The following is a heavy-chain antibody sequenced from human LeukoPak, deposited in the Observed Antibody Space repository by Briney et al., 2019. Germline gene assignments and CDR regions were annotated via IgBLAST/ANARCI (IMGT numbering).Heavy chain of an antibody. V-gene: IGHV4-39*07. CDR1: GDSISRSNYY. CDR3: TRGNGDYWGVDAFDI. CDR2: MYFSGVM. Sequence: SETLSLTCTVSGDSISRSNYYWGRIRQPPGKGLEWIGSMYFSGVMYYNPSLKSRVTISVDTSKNQFSLKLNSVTAADTAVYYCTRGNGDYWGVDAFDIWGQGTMVTVSS. D-gene: IGHD4-17*01. J-gene: IGHJ3*02.